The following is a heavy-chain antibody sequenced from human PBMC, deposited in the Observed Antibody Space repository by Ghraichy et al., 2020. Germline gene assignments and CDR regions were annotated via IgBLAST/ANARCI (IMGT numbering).Heavy chain of an antibody. CDR2: INHSGST. V-gene: IGHV4-34*01. D-gene: IGHD3-3*01. J-gene: IGHJ6*02. CDR3: ARGRHTIFGVGPRGMDV. Sequence: SETLSLTCAVYGGSFSGYYWSWIRQPPGKGLEWIGEINHSGSTNYNPSLKSRVTISVDTSKNQFSLKLSSVTAADTAVYYCARGRHTIFGVGPRGMDVWGQGTTVTVSS. CDR1: GGSFSGYY.